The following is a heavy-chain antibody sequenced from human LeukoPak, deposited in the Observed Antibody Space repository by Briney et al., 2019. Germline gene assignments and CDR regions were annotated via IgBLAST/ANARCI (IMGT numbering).Heavy chain of an antibody. CDR3: ARDTYSGSSYYDY. V-gene: IGHV3-11*04. J-gene: IGHJ4*02. Sequence: GGSLRLSCAASGFTFSDYYMTWIRQAPGKGLEWVSYITSAGTIYNADSVKGRFTISRDNAKNSLYLQMNSLRAEDTAVYYCARDTYSGSSYYDYWGQGTLVTVSS. CDR1: GFTFSDYY. D-gene: IGHD1-26*01. CDR2: ITSAGTI.